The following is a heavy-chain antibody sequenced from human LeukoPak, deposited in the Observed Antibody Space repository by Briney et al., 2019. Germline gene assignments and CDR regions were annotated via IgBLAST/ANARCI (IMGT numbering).Heavy chain of an antibody. D-gene: IGHD3-16*02. J-gene: IGHJ4*02. CDR1: GGSISNSSYY. Sequence: SETLSLTCTVSGGSISNSSYYWGWIRQPPGKGLEWIGSIYYSGSTYYNPSLKSRVTISVDTSKNQFSLKLSSVTAADTAVYYCARLVATYDYVWGSYRFCYFDYWGQGTLVTVSS. CDR2: IYYSGST. V-gene: IGHV4-39*01. CDR3: ARLVATYDYVWGSYRFCYFDY.